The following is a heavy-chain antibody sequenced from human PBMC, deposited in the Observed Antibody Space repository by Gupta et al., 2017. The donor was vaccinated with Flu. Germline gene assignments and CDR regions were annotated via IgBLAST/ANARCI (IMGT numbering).Heavy chain of an antibody. D-gene: IGHD2-15*01. J-gene: IGHJ4*02. Sequence: EVQLLESGGGLVQPGGSLRLSCAASGFTFSSYAMSWVRQAPEKGLEWVSAISGSGGSTYYADSVKGRFTISRDNSKNTLYLQMNSLRAEDTAVYYCAKVPVVVVAASYFDYWGQGTLVTVSS. CDR3: AKVPVVVVAASYFDY. CDR2: ISGSGGST. V-gene: IGHV3-23*01. CDR1: GFTFSSYA.